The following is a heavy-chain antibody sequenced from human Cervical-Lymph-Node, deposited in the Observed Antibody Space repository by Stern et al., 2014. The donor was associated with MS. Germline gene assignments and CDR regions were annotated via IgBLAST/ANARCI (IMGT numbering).Heavy chain of an antibody. D-gene: IGHD5-18*01. V-gene: IGHV1-69*01. CDR2: IIPIYGTA. CDR1: GGTFSSYA. Sequence: VQLVESGAEVKKPGSSVKVSCKASGGTFSSYAISWVRQAPGQGLEWMGGIIPIYGTANYAQKSQVKVTLTANESTSTAYMELSSLRSEDTAVYYCARAILDTAITPERYGMDVWGQGTTVTVSS. J-gene: IGHJ6*02. CDR3: ARAILDTAITPERYGMDV.